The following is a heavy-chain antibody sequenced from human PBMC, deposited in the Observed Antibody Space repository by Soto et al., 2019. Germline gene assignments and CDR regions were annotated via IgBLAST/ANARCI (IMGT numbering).Heavy chain of an antibody. V-gene: IGHV3-21*01. J-gene: IGHJ3*02. D-gene: IGHD6-6*01. CDR3: ARETNPYSSSSHAFDI. CDR2: ISSTGTYI. CDR1: GITFSSYS. Sequence: GGSLRLSCAASGITFSSYSINWVRQAPGKGLEWVSSISSTGTYIDYADSVKGRFTISRDNAKNSLFLQMDSLRAEDAALYYCARETNPYSSSSHAFDIWGQGTMVNVSS.